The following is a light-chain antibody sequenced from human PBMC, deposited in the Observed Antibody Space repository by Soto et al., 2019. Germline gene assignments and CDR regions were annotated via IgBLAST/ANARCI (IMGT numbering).Light chain of an antibody. Sequence: QSVLAQPSSVSGSPGQSITISCTGTSTDVGGYNYVSWYQHHPGKGPKLIIYEVNNRPSGVPDRFSGSKSGNKASLTISNLEAEDESDYYCGSYTSTDTPLVFGTGTKVTVL. V-gene: IGLV2-14*01. J-gene: IGLJ1*01. CDR1: STDVGGYNY. CDR2: EVN. CDR3: GSYTSTDTPLV.